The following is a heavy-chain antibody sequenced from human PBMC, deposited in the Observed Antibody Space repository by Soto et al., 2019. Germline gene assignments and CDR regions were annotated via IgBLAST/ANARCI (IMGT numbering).Heavy chain of an antibody. CDR1: GGSVSSSSYY. CDR2: IYYSGST. J-gene: IGHJ4*02. D-gene: IGHD3-10*01. V-gene: IGHV4-39*01. CDR3: ARRYFGSGSSFSY. Sequence: PSETLSLTCTVSGGSVSSSSYYWGWIRQPPGKGLEWIGSIYYSGSTYYSPSLKSRVTMSVDTSKNQFSLSLSSVTAADTAVYYCARRYFGSGSSFSYWGQGTLVTVSS.